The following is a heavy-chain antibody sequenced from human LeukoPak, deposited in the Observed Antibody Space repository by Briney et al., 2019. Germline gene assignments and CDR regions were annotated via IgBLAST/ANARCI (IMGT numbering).Heavy chain of an antibody. CDR2: VNPNSGGT. CDR1: GSTFTGAY. CDR3: ARGSCSGGSCYSID. J-gene: IGHJ4*02. D-gene: IGHD2-15*01. Sequence: PGASVKVSCKTSGSTFTGAYMHWVRQAPGQGLEWMGWVNPNSGGTNYAQKFQGRVTMTRDTSISTAYMELSRLRSDDTAGYYCARGSCSGGSCYSIDWGQGTLVTVSS. V-gene: IGHV1-2*02.